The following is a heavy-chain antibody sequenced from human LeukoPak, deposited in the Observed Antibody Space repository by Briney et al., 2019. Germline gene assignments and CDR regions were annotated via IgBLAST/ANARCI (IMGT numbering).Heavy chain of an antibody. CDR1: GFTFSSYA. Sequence: GGSLRLSCAASGFTFSSYAMHWVRQAPGKGLEWVSAISGSGGSTYYTDSVKGRFTISRDNSKNTLYLQMNSLRAEDTAVYYCAKAGDYDILTGYPLIDYWGQGTLVTVSS. CDR3: AKAGDYDILTGYPLIDY. V-gene: IGHV3-23*01. J-gene: IGHJ4*02. CDR2: ISGSGGST. D-gene: IGHD3-9*01.